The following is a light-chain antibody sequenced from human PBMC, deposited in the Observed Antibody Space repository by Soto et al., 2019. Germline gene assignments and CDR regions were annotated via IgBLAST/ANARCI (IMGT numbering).Light chain of an antibody. V-gene: IGLV2-8*01. CDR2: EVN. Sequence: SVLTQPPSASGSPGQSVTISCTGTGSGVGAYNYVSWYRQYPGKAPKLVIFEVNKRPSGVPDRISVSKSGITASLTVSGLQAEDEADYYCCSYAGSNNYVFGPGTKVTVL. CDR3: CSYAGSNNYV. CDR1: GSGVGAYNY. J-gene: IGLJ1*01.